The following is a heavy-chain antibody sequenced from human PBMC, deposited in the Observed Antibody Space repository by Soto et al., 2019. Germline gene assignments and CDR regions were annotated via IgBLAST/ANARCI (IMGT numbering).Heavy chain of an antibody. CDR3: LIVGGTRT. CDR2: IRNKANYYTT. V-gene: IGHV3-72*01. D-gene: IGHD1-26*01. Sequence: EVQVVESGGGLVQPGGSLRLSCAASGFPFSDLYIDWVRQAPGKGLEWDARIRNKANYYTTDYAASVKGRFTISRDDSKNSVYLQMTSLKTEDTAVYYCLIVGGTRTWGQGTLVSVSS. CDR1: GFPFSDLY. J-gene: IGHJ5*02.